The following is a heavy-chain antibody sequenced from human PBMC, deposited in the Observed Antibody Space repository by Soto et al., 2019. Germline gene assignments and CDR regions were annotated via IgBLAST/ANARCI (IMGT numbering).Heavy chain of an antibody. Sequence: GGSLRLSCAASGFIVSSSYMSWVRQAPGKGLEWVSVLYSDGRTYYADSVKGRFTISRDNSKNTLYLQMNSLSAEDTAVYYCARCSGWYGQCYFDCWGQGTLVTAPQ. CDR1: GFIVSSSY. J-gene: IGHJ4*02. V-gene: IGHV3-53*01. CDR3: ARCSGWYGQCYFDC. D-gene: IGHD6-13*01. CDR2: LYSDGRT.